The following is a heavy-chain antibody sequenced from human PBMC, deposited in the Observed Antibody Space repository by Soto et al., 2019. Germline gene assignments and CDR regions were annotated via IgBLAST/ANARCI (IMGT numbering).Heavy chain of an antibody. J-gene: IGHJ4*02. CDR3: AMKLFYYFDY. CDR2: IYYSGST. Sequence: QLQLQESGPGLVKPSETLSLTCTVSGGSISSSSYYWGWIRQPPGKGLEWIGSIYYSGSTYYNPSLKSRVTISIDTSKNQFSLKLSSVTAADTAVYYCAMKLFYYFDYWGQGTLVTVSS. CDR1: GGSISSSSYY. V-gene: IGHV4-39*01.